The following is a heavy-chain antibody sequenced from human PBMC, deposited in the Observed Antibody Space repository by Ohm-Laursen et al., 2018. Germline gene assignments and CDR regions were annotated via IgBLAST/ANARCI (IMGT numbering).Heavy chain of an antibody. CDR2: IYYSGST. D-gene: IGHD7-27*01. J-gene: IGHJ4*02. CDR1: GGSISSGGYY. CDR3: ATEGLPGAFDY. Sequence: SDTLSLTCTVSGGSISSGGYYWSWIRQPPGKGLEWIGYIYYSGSTNYNPSLKSRVTISVDTSKNQFSLKLSSVTAADTAVYYCATEGLPGAFDYWGQGTLVTVSS. V-gene: IGHV4-61*08.